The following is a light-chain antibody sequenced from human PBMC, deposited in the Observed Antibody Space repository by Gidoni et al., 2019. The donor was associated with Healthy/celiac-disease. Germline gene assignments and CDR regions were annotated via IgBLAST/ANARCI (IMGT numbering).Light chain of an antibody. Sequence: EIVLPPSPATLSLPPGERAPLSCRASQSVSSYLAWYQQKPGQAPRLLIYDASNRATGSPARFSGSGSGTDFTLTISSLEPEDFAVYYCQQRSKWLTFGGGTKVEIK. CDR3: QQRSKWLT. J-gene: IGKJ4*01. CDR2: DAS. V-gene: IGKV3-11*01. CDR1: QSVSSY.